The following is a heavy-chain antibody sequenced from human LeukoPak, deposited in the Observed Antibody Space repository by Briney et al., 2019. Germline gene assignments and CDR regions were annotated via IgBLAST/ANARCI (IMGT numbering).Heavy chain of an antibody. CDR1: GFTFSSYS. Sequence: KSGGSLRLSCAASGFTFSSYSMNWVRQAPGKGLEWVSSISSSSSYIYYADSVKGRFTISRDNAKNSLYLQMNSLRAEDTALYYCARGWWLPVDYWGQGTLVTVSS. V-gene: IGHV3-21*04. D-gene: IGHD5-12*01. CDR2: ISSSSSYI. J-gene: IGHJ4*02. CDR3: ARGWWLPVDY.